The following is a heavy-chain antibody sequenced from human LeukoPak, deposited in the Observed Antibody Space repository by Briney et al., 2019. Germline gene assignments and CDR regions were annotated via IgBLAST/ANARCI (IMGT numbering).Heavy chain of an antibody. CDR3: TWPRNGGDF. CDR1: GFTFSSYG. Sequence: GGSLRLSCAASGFTFSSYGMHWVRQAPGKGLEWVAVIWYDGSSQFYADSVKGRFTISRDNSKNTLYLQMNSLKTEDTAVYYCTWPRNGGDFWGQGTLVTVSS. V-gene: IGHV3-33*01. J-gene: IGHJ4*02. D-gene: IGHD4-23*01. CDR2: IWYDGSSQ.